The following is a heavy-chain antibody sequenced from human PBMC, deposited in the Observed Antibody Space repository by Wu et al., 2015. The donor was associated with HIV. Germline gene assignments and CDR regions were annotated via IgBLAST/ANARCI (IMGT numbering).Heavy chain of an antibody. CDR3: ARDPPQYGSGTQGDY. D-gene: IGHD3-10*01. J-gene: IGHJ4*02. Sequence: VQLLQSGAVTVRKPGAVDESLLAGPLIHLIDYFLHWLRQAPGQGLEWMGWINPNSGGTNYAQKFQGRVTMTRDTSISTAYMELSRLRSDDTAVYYCARDPPQYGSGTQGDYWGQGTLVTVSS. CDR1: IHLIDYF. CDR2: INPNSGGT. V-gene: IGHV1-2*02.